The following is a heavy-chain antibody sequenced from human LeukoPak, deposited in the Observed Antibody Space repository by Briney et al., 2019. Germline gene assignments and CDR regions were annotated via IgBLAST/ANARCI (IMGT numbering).Heavy chain of an antibody. D-gene: IGHD1/OR15-1a*01. Sequence: PGRSLRLSCAASGFTFSSYAMHWVRQAPGKGLEWVAVIWYDGRRQEYGDSVKGRFTISRDNSKDTLYLQMNSLRADDTALYYCARDLGVLRSGEQHPDNWLDPWGQGTLVTVSS. CDR2: IWYDGRRQ. CDR1: GFTFSSYA. V-gene: IGHV3-33*08. J-gene: IGHJ5*02. CDR3: ARDLGVLRSGEQHPDNWLDP.